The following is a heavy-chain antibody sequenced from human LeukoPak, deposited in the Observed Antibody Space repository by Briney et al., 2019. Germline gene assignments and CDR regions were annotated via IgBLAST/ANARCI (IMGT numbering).Heavy chain of an antibody. Sequence: SVNVSCTASGGTFSSYAISWVPQAPGQGLEWMGGIIPIFGTANYAQKFQGRVTITADESTSTPYMELSSLRSEDTAVYYCARVSTVTLRKLWFDPWGQGTLVTVPS. J-gene: IGHJ5*02. V-gene: IGHV1-69*13. CDR1: GGTFSSYA. D-gene: IGHD4-17*01. CDR3: ARVSTVTLRKLWFDP. CDR2: IIPIFGTA.